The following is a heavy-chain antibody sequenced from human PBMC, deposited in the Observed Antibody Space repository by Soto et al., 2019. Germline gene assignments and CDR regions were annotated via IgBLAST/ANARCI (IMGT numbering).Heavy chain of an antibody. CDR3: AKEGSYGPFKYSDY. V-gene: IGHV1-46*01. D-gene: IGHD5-18*01. J-gene: IGHJ4*02. CDR1: GYTFTSYC. CDR2: INPSAGVT. Sequence: EASVKVSCKASGYTFTSYCIHWVRQAPGQGLEWMGVINPSAGVTSYAQKFQGRVTMTRDTSTSTVYMELSSLRSEDSAVYYCAKEGSYGPFKYSDYWGQGTLVTVSS.